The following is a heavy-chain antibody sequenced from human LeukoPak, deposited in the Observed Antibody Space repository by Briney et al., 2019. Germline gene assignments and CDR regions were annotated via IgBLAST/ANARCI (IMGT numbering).Heavy chain of an antibody. CDR1: GGTFSSYA. Sequence: EASVKVSCKASGGTFSSYAISWVRQAPGQGLEWMGGIIPIFGTANYAQKFQGRVTITADESTSTAYMELSSLRSEDTAVYYCARVIGVGFGELSNWFDPWGQGTLVTVSS. CDR3: ARVIGVGFGELSNWFDP. V-gene: IGHV1-69*01. CDR2: IIPIFGTA. D-gene: IGHD3-10*01. J-gene: IGHJ5*02.